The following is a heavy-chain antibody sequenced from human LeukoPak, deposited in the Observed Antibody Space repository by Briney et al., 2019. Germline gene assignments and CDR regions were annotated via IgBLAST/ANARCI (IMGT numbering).Heavy chain of an antibody. Sequence: GSSVKVSCKASGGTFSSYAISWVRQAPGQGLEWMGGIIPIFGTANYAQKFQGRVTITTDESTSTAYMELSSLRSEDTAVYYCARVLSSNEDYYYYYMDVWGKGTTVTVSS. CDR2: IIPIFGTA. CDR3: ARVLSSNEDYYYYYMDV. J-gene: IGHJ6*03. V-gene: IGHV1-69*05. D-gene: IGHD6-13*01. CDR1: GGTFSSYA.